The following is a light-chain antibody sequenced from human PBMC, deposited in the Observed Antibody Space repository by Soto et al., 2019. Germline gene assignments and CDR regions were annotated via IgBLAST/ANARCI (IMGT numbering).Light chain of an antibody. V-gene: IGKV1-5*01. CDR1: QSISSW. Sequence: DIQMTQSPSTLSASVEDRVTITCRASQSISSWLAWYQQKPGKAPKLLIYDASSLESGVPSRFSGSGSGTEFTLTISSLQPDDFATYYCQQYNSYSEYTFGQGTKLEI. CDR2: DAS. CDR3: QQYNSYSEYT. J-gene: IGKJ2*01.